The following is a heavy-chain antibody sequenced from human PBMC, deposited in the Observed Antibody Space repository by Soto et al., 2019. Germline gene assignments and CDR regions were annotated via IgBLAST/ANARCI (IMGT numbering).Heavy chain of an antibody. CDR2: IREDGGER. CDR1: GFMLSSYW. CDR3: AKGLVWGGQWLPPDAFDI. Sequence: WGSLSLSCVASGFMLSSYWMSWVRQAPGKGLEWVANIREDGGERYYVDSVEGRLTISRDNTKNSLYLQTSSLRVEDTAVYYCAKGLVWGGQWLPPDAFDIWGQGTMVTVPS. J-gene: IGHJ3*02. D-gene: IGHD6-19*01. V-gene: IGHV3-7*05.